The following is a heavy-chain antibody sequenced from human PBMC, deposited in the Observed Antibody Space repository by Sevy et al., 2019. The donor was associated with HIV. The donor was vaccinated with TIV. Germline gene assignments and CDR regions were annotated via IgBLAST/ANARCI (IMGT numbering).Heavy chain of an antibody. Sequence: GGSLRLSCAASGFTFSNYNMNWVRQAPGKGLEWVSSISSSSNYISYADSMKGRFTISRDNAKNSLYLQMNSLRAEDRAVYYCARVVAYCSGGSCFPGYYYGMDVWGQGTTVTVSS. V-gene: IGHV3-21*01. CDR3: ARVVAYCSGGSCFPGYYYGMDV. D-gene: IGHD2-15*01. J-gene: IGHJ6*02. CDR1: GFTFSNYN. CDR2: ISSSSNYI.